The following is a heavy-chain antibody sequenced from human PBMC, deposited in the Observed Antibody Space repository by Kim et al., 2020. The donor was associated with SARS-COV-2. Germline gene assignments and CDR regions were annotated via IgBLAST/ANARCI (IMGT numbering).Heavy chain of an antibody. CDR1: GFTFSDHY. Sequence: LSLTCAVSGFTFSDHYMDWVRQAPGKGLEWVGRSRNKANRYSTEYTASVKGRFTISRDDSKNALYLQTNSLRVEDTAVYYCVRSDSSGYYALDYWGQGTMVTVSS. V-gene: IGHV3-72*01. CDR3: VRSDSSGYYALDY. CDR2: SRNKANRYST. D-gene: IGHD3-22*01. J-gene: IGHJ4*02.